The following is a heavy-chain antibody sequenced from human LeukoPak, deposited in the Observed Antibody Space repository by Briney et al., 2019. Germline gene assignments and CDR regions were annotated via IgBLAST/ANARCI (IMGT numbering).Heavy chain of an antibody. V-gene: IGHV3-30*02. Sequence: PGGSLRLSCAASGFTFSNYGMDWVRQAPGKGLEWVAFIRYDGSDKYYADSVKGRFTISRDNSKNTLYLQMNSLRVEDTAIYCCARDRYWAFDYWGQGTLVTVSS. J-gene: IGHJ4*02. CDR1: GFTFSNYG. CDR2: IRYDGSDK. CDR3: ARDRYWAFDY. D-gene: IGHD1-26*01.